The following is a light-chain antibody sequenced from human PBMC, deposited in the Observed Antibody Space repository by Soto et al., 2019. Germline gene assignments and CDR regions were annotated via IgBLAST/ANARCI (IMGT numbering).Light chain of an antibody. CDR3: MSYRSGDTLV. J-gene: IGLJ1*01. CDR1: SSDIGGHDF. V-gene: IGLV2-14*01. Sequence: QSVLTQPASVSGSPGQSITISCTGTSSDIGGHDFLSCYQQHPGKAPKLIICEVNNRPSGVSNRFSASKSGNTASLTISGLQTEDEADYYCMSYRSGDTLVFGTGTKVTVL. CDR2: EVN.